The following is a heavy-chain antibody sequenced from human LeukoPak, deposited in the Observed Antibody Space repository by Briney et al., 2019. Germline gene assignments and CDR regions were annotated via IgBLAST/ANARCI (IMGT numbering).Heavy chain of an antibody. CDR2: IWYDGSNK. Sequence: GRSLRLSCAASGFTFSSYGMHWVRQAPGKGLEWVAVIWYDGSNKYYADSVKGRFTISRDNSKNTLYLQMNSLRAEDTAVYYCARQPALTHSHFDYWGQGTLVTVSS. J-gene: IGHJ4*02. CDR3: ARQPALTHSHFDY. CDR1: GFTFSSYG. V-gene: IGHV3-33*01.